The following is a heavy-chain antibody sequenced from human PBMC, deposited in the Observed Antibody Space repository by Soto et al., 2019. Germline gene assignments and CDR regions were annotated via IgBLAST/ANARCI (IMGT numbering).Heavy chain of an antibody. CDR2: ISYDGSNK. J-gene: IGHJ4*02. Sequence: QVQLVESGGGVVQPGRSLRLSCVASGFTFSSYAMHWVRQAPGKGLEWVAVISYDGSNKYYADSVKGRFTISRDNSKNTLYLQMNSLRTEDTSVYYCARAVSSSWAFDYWGQGTLVTVSS. V-gene: IGHV3-30-3*01. D-gene: IGHD6-13*01. CDR3: ARAVSSSWAFDY. CDR1: GFTFSSYA.